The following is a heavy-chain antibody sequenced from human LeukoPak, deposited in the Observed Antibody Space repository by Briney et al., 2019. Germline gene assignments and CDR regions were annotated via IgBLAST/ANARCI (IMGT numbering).Heavy chain of an antibody. CDR3: AKLYCSSTTCYRKFSDY. V-gene: IGHV3-7*03. CDR1: GFTFSSYW. Sequence: PGGSLRLSCAASGFTFSSYWMSWVRQAPGKGLEWVANIKQDGSEKYYVDSVKGRFTISRDNAKNSLYLQMNNLRAEDTAVYYCAKLYCSSTTCYRKFSDYWGQGILVTVSS. D-gene: IGHD2-2*01. CDR2: IKQDGSEK. J-gene: IGHJ4*02.